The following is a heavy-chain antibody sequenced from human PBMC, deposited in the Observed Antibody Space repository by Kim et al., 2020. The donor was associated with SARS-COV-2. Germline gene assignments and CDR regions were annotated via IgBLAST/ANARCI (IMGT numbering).Heavy chain of an antibody. CDR3: TRHLSGSSWFDY. J-gene: IGHJ4*02. Sequence: YYTPSLKSRVALSVETSRNQFSLKLSSVTAADTAVFYCTRHLSGSSWFDYWGQGTLVTVSS. V-gene: IGHV4-39*01. D-gene: IGHD6-13*01.